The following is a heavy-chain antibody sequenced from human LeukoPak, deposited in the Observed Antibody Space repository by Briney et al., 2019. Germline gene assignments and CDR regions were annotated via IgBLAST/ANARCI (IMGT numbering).Heavy chain of an antibody. V-gene: IGHV4-30-4*07. D-gene: IGHD3-22*01. CDR3: ASSYYYDSSGWRYDAFDI. CDR1: GGSISSGGYS. Sequence: SETLSLTCAVSGGSISSGGYSWSWIRQPPGKGLEWIGYIYYSGSTYYNPSLKSRFTISVDTSKNQFSLKLSSVTAADTAVYYCASSYYYDSSGWRYDAFDIWGQGTMVTVSS. CDR2: IYYSGST. J-gene: IGHJ3*02.